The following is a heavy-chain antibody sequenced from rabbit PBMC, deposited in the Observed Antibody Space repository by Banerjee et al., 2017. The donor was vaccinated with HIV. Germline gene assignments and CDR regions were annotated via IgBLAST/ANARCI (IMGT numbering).Heavy chain of an antibody. Sequence: QEQLEESGGGLVKPEGSLTLTCKASGFDLSGYYYICWVRQAPGKGLEWIACIYAGSSGSTHYASWAKGRFTISKTSWTTVTLQMTSLTAADTATYFCARDLTGVIGWNFNLWGPGTLVTVS. V-gene: IGHV1S45*01. CDR1: GFDLSGYYY. J-gene: IGHJ4*01. D-gene: IGHD1-1*01. CDR3: ARDLTGVIGWNFNL. CDR2: IYAGSSGST.